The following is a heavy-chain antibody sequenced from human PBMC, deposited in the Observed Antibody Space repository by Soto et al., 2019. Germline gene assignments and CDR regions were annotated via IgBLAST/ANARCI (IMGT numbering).Heavy chain of an antibody. J-gene: IGHJ4*02. D-gene: IGHD4-17*01. CDR1: GFVFTNAC. Sequence: EVVLVESGGVLVKPGGSLRLSCAASGFVFTNACMTWARQAPGKALEWVGRIRSQIDGGTTDYAAPVKGRFTISRDDSKNTLYLQMNSLKTEDRAVYYCTTVAYGEYVSDYWGQGTLVTVS. CDR3: TTVAYGEYVSDY. V-gene: IGHV3-15*01. CDR2: IRSQIDGGTT.